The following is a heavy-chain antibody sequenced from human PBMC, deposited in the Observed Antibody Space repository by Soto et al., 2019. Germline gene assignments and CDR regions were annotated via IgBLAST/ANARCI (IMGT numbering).Heavy chain of an antibody. V-gene: IGHV4-4*02. J-gene: IGHJ1*01. Sequence: QVQLQESGPGLVRPSGTLSLTCAVSGDSINSNYCWTWVRQPPGKGLEWIAEIYYSGGTSYNPSLSSRVTLSLDESKYQFSRNLSSVTAADTAMYYCAGDTGWGRGYWGRGTLVTVSS. CDR3: AGDTGWGRGY. D-gene: IGHD6-19*01. CDR1: GDSINSNYC. CDR2: IYYSGGT.